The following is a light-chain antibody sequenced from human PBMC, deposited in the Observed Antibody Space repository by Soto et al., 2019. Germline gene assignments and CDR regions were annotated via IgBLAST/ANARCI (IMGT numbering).Light chain of an antibody. CDR3: QSYDSSLSVWV. CDR2: GNN. Sequence: QPVLTQPPSVSGAPGQRVTISCTGSSSNIGAGYDVHRYHQLPGTAPKLLIYGNNNRPSGVPDRFSGSRSGTSASLAITGLQAEDEADYYCQSYDSSLSVWVFGGGTKLTVL. CDR1: SSNIGAGYD. V-gene: IGLV1-40*01. J-gene: IGLJ3*02.